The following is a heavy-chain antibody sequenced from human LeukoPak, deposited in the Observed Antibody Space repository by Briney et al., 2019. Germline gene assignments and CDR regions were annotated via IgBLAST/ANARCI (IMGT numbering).Heavy chain of an antibody. D-gene: IGHD6-13*01. Sequence: GGPLRLSCAASGFTFSSYWMTWVRQAPGKGLEWVANIKQDGSEKYYVDSVKGRFTISRDNAKNSLYLQMNSLRAEDTAVYYCARDSGVSSSWPFYHYYYGMDVWGQGTTVTVSS. CDR3: ARDSGVSSSWPFYHYYYGMDV. CDR1: GFTFSSYW. J-gene: IGHJ6*02. V-gene: IGHV3-7*01. CDR2: IKQDGSEK.